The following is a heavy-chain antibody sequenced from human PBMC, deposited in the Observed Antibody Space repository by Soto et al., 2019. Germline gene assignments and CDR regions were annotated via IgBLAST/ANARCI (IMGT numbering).Heavy chain of an antibody. CDR1: GVSLNNGAYY. CDR3: VRQDGDNWFDS. V-gene: IGHV4-39*01. Sequence: QLQLQESGPGLVKPSESLFLMCTVSGVSLNNGAYYWGWLRQPPGMGLEWIGSISYIGTTYYNPSLQSRLTISVDTSKNQFSLTLISVTAADTAIYYCVRQDGDNWFDSWGQGALVTFSS. D-gene: IGHD4-17*01. CDR2: ISYIGTT. J-gene: IGHJ5*01.